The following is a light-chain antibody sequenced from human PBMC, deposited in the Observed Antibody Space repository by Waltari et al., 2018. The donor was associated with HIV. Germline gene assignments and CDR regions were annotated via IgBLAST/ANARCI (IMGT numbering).Light chain of an antibody. J-gene: IGKJ1*01. V-gene: IGKV3-15*01. CDR2: GAS. CDR3: QQYNHWPLV. Sequence: EIVMTQPPSILSVSPGERATLSCRASQSVSRNLAWYQQRPGQAPRLLIYGASVRATDIPARFSGSGSGTEFTLTISSLQSEDFAFYSCQQYNHWPLVFGQGTRVEV. CDR1: QSVSRN.